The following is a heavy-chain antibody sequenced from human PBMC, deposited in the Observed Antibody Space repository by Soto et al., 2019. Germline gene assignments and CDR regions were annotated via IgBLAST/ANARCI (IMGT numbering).Heavy chain of an antibody. CDR1: GCSISSSSYC. D-gene: IGHD4-17*01. V-gene: IGHV4-39*01. Sequence: SETLSLACPVSGCSISSSSYCRSWIRQPPGKGLEWIGSSYYSGSTYYNPSLKSRVTISVDTSKNQFSLKLSSVTAADTAVYYCARPMTTVTQNWFDHWGQGTLVTVSS. J-gene: IGHJ5*02. CDR2: SYYSGST. CDR3: ARPMTTVTQNWFDH.